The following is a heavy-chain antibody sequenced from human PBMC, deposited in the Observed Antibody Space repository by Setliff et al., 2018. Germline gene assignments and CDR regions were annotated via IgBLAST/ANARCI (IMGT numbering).Heavy chain of an antibody. D-gene: IGHD3-10*01. CDR3: ARNEGGRSWRITMVRGVPDSWFDP. CDR1: GFTFSGSA. CDR2: IRSKADSYAT. V-gene: IGHV3-73*01. Sequence: PGGSLRLSCAASGFTFSGSAVYWVRQASGRGLEWVGRIRSKADSYATAYAATVKARFTISTDESKNTAYLQVNSLRSDDTAVYYCARNEGGRSWRITMVRGVPDSWFDPWGQGTLVTVSS. J-gene: IGHJ5*02.